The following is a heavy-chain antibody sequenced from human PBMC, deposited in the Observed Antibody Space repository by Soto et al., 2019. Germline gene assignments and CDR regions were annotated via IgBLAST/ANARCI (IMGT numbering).Heavy chain of an antibody. Sequence: QVPLQGSGPGLVKPSETLSLTCTISGGSVTTGSYFWSWIRQPPGKGLEWIGYIYYTGRANHNPSLQSRVTISIATSKRQFSLRLDSLTAADTAVYYCARAGYGVQGDSYGMDVWGQGTTVTVSS. CDR1: GGSVTTGSYF. V-gene: IGHV4-61*01. J-gene: IGHJ6*02. CDR3: ARAGYGVQGDSYGMDV. CDR2: IYYTGRA. D-gene: IGHD4-17*01.